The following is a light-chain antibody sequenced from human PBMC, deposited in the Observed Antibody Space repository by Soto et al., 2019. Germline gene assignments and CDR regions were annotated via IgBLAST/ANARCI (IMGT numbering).Light chain of an antibody. Sequence: DIPMTQSPSSLSASVGDTVTITCRAGQTISFYLNWYQQKPGRTPDLLIYATSSLQSGVPSRFDGSGSGTEFTLTISSLQPDDFATYYCQQSFSTPHTFGQGTKLELK. CDR1: QTISFY. J-gene: IGKJ2*01. CDR3: QQSFSTPHT. CDR2: ATS. V-gene: IGKV1-39*01.